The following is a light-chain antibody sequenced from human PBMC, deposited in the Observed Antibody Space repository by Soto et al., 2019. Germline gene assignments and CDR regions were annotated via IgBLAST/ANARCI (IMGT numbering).Light chain of an antibody. CDR1: QTISSN. Sequence: EIVMTQSPATLSVSPGERATLSCRASQTISSNLAWYQQKPGQAPRLLIHGASTRAAGVPARFSGSGSGTEFTLTNTSLQSEDFAVYYCQQYHNWPPQYTFGQGTQLQIK. V-gene: IGKV3-15*01. J-gene: IGKJ2*01. CDR2: GAS. CDR3: QQYHNWPPQYT.